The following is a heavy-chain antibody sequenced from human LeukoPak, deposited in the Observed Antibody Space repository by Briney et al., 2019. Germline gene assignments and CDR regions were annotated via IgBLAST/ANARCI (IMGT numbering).Heavy chain of an antibody. Sequence: PGGSLRLSCAASGFTFSSCAMHWVRQAPGKGLEYVSAISSNGGSTYYANSVKGRFTISRDNSKNTLYLQMGSLRAEDMAVYYCARSQMATMDEDAFDIWGQGTMVTVSS. CDR2: ISSNGGST. J-gene: IGHJ3*02. CDR1: GFTFSSCA. D-gene: IGHD5-24*01. V-gene: IGHV3-64*01. CDR3: ARSQMATMDEDAFDI.